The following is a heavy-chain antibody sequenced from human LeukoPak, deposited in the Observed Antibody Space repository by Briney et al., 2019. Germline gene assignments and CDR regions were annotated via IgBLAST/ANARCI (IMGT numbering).Heavy chain of an antibody. Sequence: ASVTVSCTASGYTFTGYYIHWVRQAPGQGLEWMGWINPNSGGTNYAQKFQGRVTMTRDTSISTAYMELSRLRSDDTAVYYCARCSDWNYRYYFDYWGQGTLVTVSS. CDR3: ARCSDWNYRYYFDY. V-gene: IGHV1-2*02. D-gene: IGHD1-7*01. CDR1: GYTFTGYY. J-gene: IGHJ4*02. CDR2: INPNSGGT.